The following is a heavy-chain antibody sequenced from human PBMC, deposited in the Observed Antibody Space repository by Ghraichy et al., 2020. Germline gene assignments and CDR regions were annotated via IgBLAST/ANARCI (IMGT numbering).Heavy chain of an antibody. CDR1: GFTFSSYS. CDR3: AATADYLYFDY. J-gene: IGHJ4*02. V-gene: IGHV3-21*01. D-gene: IGHD4-11*01. Sequence: LSLTCAASGFTFSSYSMNWVCQAPGKGLELVSFISSCSEYIYYADSLKGRFTVSRDNADNSLILQMNSLRAEDTAVYYCAATADYLYFDYWGQGTLVTVSS. CDR2: ISSCSEYI.